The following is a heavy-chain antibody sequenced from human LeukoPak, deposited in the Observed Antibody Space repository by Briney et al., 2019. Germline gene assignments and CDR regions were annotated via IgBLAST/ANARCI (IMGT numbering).Heavy chain of an antibody. CDR3: ARGGHFSSYKEYFHN. CDR2: ISGSGATI. Sequence: GRSLRLSCAASGFTFSNYEMNWVSQAPGKGLEWNAHISGSGATIYYADSVKGRFTISRDNAKNSVYLQMNSLRAEDTAVYSCARGGHFSSYKEYFHNWGQGTLVSVSS. D-gene: IGHD6-13*01. V-gene: IGHV3-48*03. J-gene: IGHJ1*01. CDR1: GFTFSNYE.